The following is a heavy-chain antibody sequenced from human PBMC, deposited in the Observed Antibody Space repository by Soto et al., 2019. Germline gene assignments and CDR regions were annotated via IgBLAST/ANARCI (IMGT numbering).Heavy chain of an antibody. CDR2: INHSGST. CDR3: ARYFHALSCPPI. J-gene: IGHJ4*01. Sequence: SETMSQTRFGSGGSARLRSRIRGWIRQTPGKGLEWIGEINHSGSTNYNPSLKSRVTISVDTSKNQFSLKLSSVTAADTSLYYCARYFHALSCPPIWGHGALIT. CDR1: GGSARLRSRI. V-gene: IGHV4-34*01. D-gene: IGHD3-16*01.